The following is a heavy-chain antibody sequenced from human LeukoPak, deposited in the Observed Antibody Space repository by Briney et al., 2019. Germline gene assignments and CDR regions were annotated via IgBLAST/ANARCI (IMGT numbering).Heavy chain of an antibody. J-gene: IGHJ3*02. Sequence: ASVKVSLKASGSTFTVYYFQMVRQPPGQGLEWMGLIHPNSGGTYFAQKFSGRVTMTMDTSISTAYLYMRSDDTAVDYCARSSSRWYNAFDIWGQGTMVTVSS. CDR3: ARSSSRWYNAFDI. V-gene: IGHV1-2*02. CDR1: GSTFTVYY. D-gene: IGHD6-13*01. CDR2: IHPNSGGT.